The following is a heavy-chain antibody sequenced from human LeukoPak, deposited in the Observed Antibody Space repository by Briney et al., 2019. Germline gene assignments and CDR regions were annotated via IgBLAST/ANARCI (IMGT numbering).Heavy chain of an antibody. CDR2: MNQDGSEK. CDR3: AREGRTNGMDV. CDR1: GFTFSIYW. D-gene: IGHD1-1*01. J-gene: IGHJ6*02. V-gene: IGHV3-7*05. Sequence: GGSLRLSCAASGFTFSIYWMSWVRQAPGKGLEWVANMNQDGSEKNYVDSVKGRFTISRDNAKNSLYPQMNSLRAEDTAVYFCAREGRTNGMDVWGQGTTVTVSS.